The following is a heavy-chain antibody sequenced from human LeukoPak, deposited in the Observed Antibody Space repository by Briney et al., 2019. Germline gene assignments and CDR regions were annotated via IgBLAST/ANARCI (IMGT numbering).Heavy chain of an antibody. D-gene: IGHD3-10*01. V-gene: IGHV4-39*01. CDR1: DGSISISSYS. CDR3: ARGNVWKTIPMVRGVSRPRRFDP. Sequence: SETLSLTCTVSDGSISISSYSWGWIRQPPGQGLEWIGNIYYSGSTYYNPSLKSRVTISVDTSKNQFSLKLSSVTAADTAVYFCARGNVWKTIPMVRGVSRPRRFDPWGQGTLVTVSS. CDR2: IYYSGST. J-gene: IGHJ5*02.